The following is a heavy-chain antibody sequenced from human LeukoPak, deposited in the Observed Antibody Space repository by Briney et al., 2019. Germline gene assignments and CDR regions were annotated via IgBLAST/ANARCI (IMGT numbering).Heavy chain of an antibody. CDR2: INHSGST. J-gene: IGHJ4*02. V-gene: IGHV4-34*01. CDR1: GGSFSGYY. CDR3: ARELKKIGYSSCWYHFDY. Sequence: KPSETLSLTCAVYGGSFSGYYWSWIRQPPGKGLEWIGEINHSGSTNYNPSLKSRVTISVDTSKNQFSLKLSSVTAADTAVYYCARELKKIGYSSCWYHFDYWGQGTLVTVSS. D-gene: IGHD6-13*01.